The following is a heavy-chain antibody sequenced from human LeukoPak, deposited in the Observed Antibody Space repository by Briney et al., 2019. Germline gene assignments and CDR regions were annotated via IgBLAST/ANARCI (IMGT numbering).Heavy chain of an antibody. CDR1: GGSISSDNW. V-gene: IGHV4-4*02. CDR2: IHHSGST. J-gene: IGHJ5*02. D-gene: IGHD1-26*01. Sequence: SETLSLTCAVSGGSISSDNWWSWVRQPPGKGLEWIGEIHHSGSTNYNPSLKSRVTISVDKSKNQFSLKLSSVTAADTALYYCARRGSENWFDPWGQGTLVTVSS. CDR3: ARRGSENWFDP.